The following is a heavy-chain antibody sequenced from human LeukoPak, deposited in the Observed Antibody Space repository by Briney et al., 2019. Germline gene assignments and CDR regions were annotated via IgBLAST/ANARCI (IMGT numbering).Heavy chain of an antibody. Sequence: PGGSLRLSCAASGFSLRNYVMTLIGTGAGTYYADSVKGRFTISRDNSKNTLYLQMNSLRAADTAVYYCAKGSPAILYYCMDVWGKGTTASVSS. CDR1: GFSLRNYV. CDR2: LIGTGAGT. V-gene: IGHV3-23*01. D-gene: IGHD2-21*01. J-gene: IGHJ6*03. CDR3: AKGSPAILYYCMDV.